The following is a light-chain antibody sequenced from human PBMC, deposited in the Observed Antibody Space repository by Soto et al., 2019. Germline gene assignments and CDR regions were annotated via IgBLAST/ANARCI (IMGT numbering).Light chain of an antibody. J-gene: IGKJ1*01. V-gene: IGKV1-5*01. Sequence: DIQMTQSPSTLSASVGDRVTITCRASQSISSWLAWYQQKPGKAPKLLIYDASSLESGVPSRFSSSGSGTEFTLTISSLQPDDFATYYCQQYNQEWTFGLRTKVEIK. CDR3: QQYNQEWT. CDR1: QSISSW. CDR2: DAS.